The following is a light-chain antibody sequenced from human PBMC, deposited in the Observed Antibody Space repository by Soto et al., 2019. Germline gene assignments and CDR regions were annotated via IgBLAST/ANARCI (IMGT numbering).Light chain of an antibody. CDR1: SIDVGGYNY. CDR2: EVY. V-gene: IGLV2-8*01. J-gene: IGLJ1*01. CDR3: SSYVGNNSYV. Sequence: QSVLTQPPSASGSPGQSVTISCPGTSIDVGGYNYVSWYQHHPGKAPKLIIYEVYKRPSGVPDRFSGSKSGNTAALTVSGLQAEDEADYYCSSYVGNNSYVFGTGTKVTVL.